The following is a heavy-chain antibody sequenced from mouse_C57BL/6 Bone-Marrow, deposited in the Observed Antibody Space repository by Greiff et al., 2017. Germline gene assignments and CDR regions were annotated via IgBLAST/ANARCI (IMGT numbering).Heavy chain of an antibody. J-gene: IGHJ1*03. D-gene: IGHD6-1*01. CDR2: IFPGSGST. Sequence: QVQLQQSGPELVKPGASVKISCKASGYTFTDYYINWVKQRPGQGLEWIGWIFPGSGSTYYNEKFKGQATLTLDKSSITAYMLLSSLTSEDSAVYFCARWGLWDWYFDVWGTGTTVTVSS. V-gene: IGHV1-75*01. CDR1: GYTFTDYY. CDR3: ARWGLWDWYFDV.